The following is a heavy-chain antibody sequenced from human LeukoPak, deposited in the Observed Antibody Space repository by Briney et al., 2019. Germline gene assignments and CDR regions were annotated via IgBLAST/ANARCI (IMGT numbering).Heavy chain of an antibody. J-gene: IGHJ4*02. V-gene: IGHV4-34*01. CDR2: INHRGST. D-gene: IGHD3-9*01. CDR3: ARGDILTGYSY. Sequence: PSETLSLTCAVYGGSFRGYYWSWIRQPPGKGLDWIGEINHRGSTKYNPSLKSRVTISVDTSKNQFSLNLRSATAADTAVYYCARGDILTGYSYWGQGTLVTVSS. CDR1: GGSFRGYY.